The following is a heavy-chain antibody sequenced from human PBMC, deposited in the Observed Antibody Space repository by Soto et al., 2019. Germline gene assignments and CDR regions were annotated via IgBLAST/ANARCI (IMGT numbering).Heavy chain of an antibody. Sequence: PGGSLRLSCAASGFTFSDYYMSWIRQAPGKGLEWVSYISNSGSTKFYADSVTGRFTVSRDNAKNSLHLQMNSLRVDDTAVYFCARGTGWEPGLSTFYAMGVWGQGTTVTVSS. CDR3: ARGTGWEPGLSTFYAMGV. V-gene: IGHV3-11*01. CDR2: ISNSGSTK. J-gene: IGHJ6*02. CDR1: GFTFSDYY. D-gene: IGHD1-26*01.